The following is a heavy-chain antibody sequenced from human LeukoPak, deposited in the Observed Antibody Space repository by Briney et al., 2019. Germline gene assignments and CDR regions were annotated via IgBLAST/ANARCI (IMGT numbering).Heavy chain of an antibody. CDR1: GGSFSGYY. V-gene: IGHV4-34*01. D-gene: IGHD3-10*01. CDR3: ARALMALVRGVPRTTWFHP. Sequence: PSETLSLTCAVFGGSFSGYYWTWVRQAPGKGLEWIGDINESGTTNYNASLNNRVTISVDTSKNQFSLKLTSLTAADTAVFYCARALMALVRGVPRTTWFHPWGQGTLVTVSS. CDR2: INESGTT. J-gene: IGHJ5*02.